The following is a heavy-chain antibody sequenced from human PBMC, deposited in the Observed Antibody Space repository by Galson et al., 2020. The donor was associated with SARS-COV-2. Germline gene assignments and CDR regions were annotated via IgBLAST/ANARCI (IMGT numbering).Heavy chain of an antibody. V-gene: IGHV4-59*13. CDR3: ARGITGSQFDP. D-gene: IGHD1-20*01. J-gene: IGHJ5*02. Sequence: SESLTLTCTISGASISQYYWNWIRQSPQKGLEWIAYIYHNGNANYNPSLKSRVSISVDVSKNKFFLKLTSVSAADTAVYYCARGITGSQFDPWGQGTQVTVSS. CDR1: GASISQYY. CDR2: IYHNGNA.